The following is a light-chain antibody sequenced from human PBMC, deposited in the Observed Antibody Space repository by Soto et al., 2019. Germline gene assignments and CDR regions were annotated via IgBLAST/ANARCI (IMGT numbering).Light chain of an antibody. J-gene: IGKJ1*01. CDR1: QTVGSTY. CDR3: QHYGKSAWT. Sequence: EIVLTQSPATLSLSPGERATLSCGASQTVGSTYLAWFQQKPGLAPRLLFYGASSRATGMPHRFSGSGSGTDFTLTISRLEPEDFAVCYCQHYGKSAWTFGQGTKVEIK. CDR2: GAS. V-gene: IGKV3D-20*01.